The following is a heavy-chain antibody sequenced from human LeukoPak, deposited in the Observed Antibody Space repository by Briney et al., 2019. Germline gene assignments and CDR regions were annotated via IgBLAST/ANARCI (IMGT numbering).Heavy chain of an antibody. J-gene: IGHJ4*02. CDR1: GFTFSSHW. V-gene: IGHV3-74*01. CDR3: VRDGQGSTPLDY. Sequence: GGSLRLSCAASGFTFSSHWMHWVRHAPGKGLVWVSGISTDGSRPRYADSVNGRFTISRDNAKNTLYLQMNSLRAEDTAVYFCVRDGQGSTPLDYWGQGTLVTVSS. CDR2: ISTDGSRP. D-gene: IGHD2-15*01.